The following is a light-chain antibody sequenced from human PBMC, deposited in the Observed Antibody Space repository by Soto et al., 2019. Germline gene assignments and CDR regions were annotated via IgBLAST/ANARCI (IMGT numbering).Light chain of an antibody. CDR2: KAS. J-gene: IGKJ4*01. CDR3: QQYDNYSPLT. CDR1: QTISSW. V-gene: IGKV1-5*03. Sequence: DIQMTQSPSTLSASVGDRVTITCRASQTISSWLAWYQQKPGKAPKVLIYKASSLESGVPSRFSGSGSGTEFTLTISSLQPDDFATYYCQQYDNYSPLTFGGGTKVDI.